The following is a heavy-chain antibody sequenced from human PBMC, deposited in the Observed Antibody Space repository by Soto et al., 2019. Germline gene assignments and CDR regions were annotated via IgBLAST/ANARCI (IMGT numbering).Heavy chain of an antibody. V-gene: IGHV4-4*02. J-gene: IGHJ3*02. CDR1: SGSISSSNW. CDR3: ARDRAFCSGGSCYFGAFDI. CDR2: IYHSGST. D-gene: IGHD2-15*01. Sequence: QVQLQESGPGLVKPSGTLSLTCAVSSGSISSSNWWSWVRQPPGKGLEWIGEIYHSGSTNYNPSLKSRVTISVDKSKNQFSLKLSSVTAADTAVYYCARDRAFCSGGSCYFGAFDIWGQGTMVTVSS.